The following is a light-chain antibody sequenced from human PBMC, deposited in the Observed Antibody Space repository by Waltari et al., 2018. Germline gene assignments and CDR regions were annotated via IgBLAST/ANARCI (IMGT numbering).Light chain of an antibody. Sequence: QSALTQPASVSGSPGQSITLSCTATSSALGSYTLVSWYQQHPGKAPKLILYEGTKRPSGVSNRFSGSKSGNTASLTISGLQAEDEADYYCCSYAGTRVFGGGTKLTVL. CDR3: CSYAGTRV. CDR1: SSALGSYTL. V-gene: IGLV2-23*01. J-gene: IGLJ3*02. CDR2: EGT.